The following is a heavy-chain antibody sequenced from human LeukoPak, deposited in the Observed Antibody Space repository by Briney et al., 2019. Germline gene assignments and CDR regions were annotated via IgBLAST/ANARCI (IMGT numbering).Heavy chain of an antibody. D-gene: IGHD6-19*01. J-gene: IGHJ4*02. CDR1: GGSISSYY. CDR3: ARDNPPQYNSGWFAY. V-gene: IGHV4-4*07. Sequence: SETLSLTCTVAGGSISSYYWSWIRQPAGKGLEWIWRIYTSGSTNANPSLKSRVTMSVDTSENQFSLKLSSVTAADTAVYYCARDNPPQYNSGWFAYWGQGTLVTVSS. CDR2: IYTSGST.